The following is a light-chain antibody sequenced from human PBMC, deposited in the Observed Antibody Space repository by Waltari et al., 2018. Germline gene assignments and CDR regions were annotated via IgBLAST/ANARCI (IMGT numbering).Light chain of an antibody. V-gene: IGKV1-8*01. CDR1: QGISSY. CDR2: AAS. J-gene: IGKJ2*01. Sequence: AIRITQSPSSLSASTGDRVTITCRASQGISSYLALYQQKPGKAPKLLIYAASTLQSGVPSRFSGSGSGTDFTLTISCLQSEDFATYYCQQYYSYPHTFGQGTKLEIK. CDR3: QQYYSYPHT.